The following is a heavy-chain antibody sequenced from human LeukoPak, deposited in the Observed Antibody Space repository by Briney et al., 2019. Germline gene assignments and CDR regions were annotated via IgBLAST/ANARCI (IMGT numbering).Heavy chain of an antibody. Sequence: ASVKVSCKASGYTFIDYYMHWVRQAPGQGLEWMGWINPNSGGTNYAQKFQGRVTMTRDTSISTAYMELSRLRSDDTAVYYCAREGGVRAYFFDPWGQGTLVTVSS. CDR2: INPNSGGT. V-gene: IGHV1-2*02. CDR1: GYTFIDYY. D-gene: IGHD2/OR15-2a*01. CDR3: AREGGVRAYFFDP. J-gene: IGHJ5*02.